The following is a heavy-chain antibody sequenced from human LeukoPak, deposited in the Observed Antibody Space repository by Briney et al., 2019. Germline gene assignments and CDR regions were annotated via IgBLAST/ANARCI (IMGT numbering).Heavy chain of an antibody. Sequence: GGSLRLSCAASGFTFSTYAVSCVRQAPGKGLEWVSAISGSGGSTYYADSVKGRFTISRDNSKNTLYLQMNSLRAKDTAVYYCAKDSILTGSSYYYYYYMDVWGKGTTVTISS. D-gene: IGHD3-9*01. V-gene: IGHV3-23*01. CDR1: GFTFSTYA. J-gene: IGHJ6*03. CDR2: ISGSGGST. CDR3: AKDSILTGSSYYYYYYMDV.